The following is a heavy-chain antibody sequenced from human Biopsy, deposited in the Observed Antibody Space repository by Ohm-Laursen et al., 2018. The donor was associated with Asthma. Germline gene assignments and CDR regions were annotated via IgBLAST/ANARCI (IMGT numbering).Heavy chain of an antibody. Sequence: GSLRLSCAASGFTFGDYWMSWVRQAPGKGLEWVSVIYSGGTSHTADSVRGRFTISRDFSKNTLHLQMHSLRAEDTAVYYCARGDSSNWSHYYFDYWGQGTLVTVSS. D-gene: IGHD3-22*01. V-gene: IGHV3-53*01. CDR3: ARGDSSNWSHYYFDY. CDR1: GFTFGDYW. CDR2: IYSGGTS. J-gene: IGHJ4*02.